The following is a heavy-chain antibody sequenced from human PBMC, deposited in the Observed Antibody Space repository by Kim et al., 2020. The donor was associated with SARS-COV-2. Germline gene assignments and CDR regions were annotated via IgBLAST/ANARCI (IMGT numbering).Heavy chain of an antibody. CDR3: AREGIELGWFDP. J-gene: IGHJ5*02. D-gene: IGHD1-7*01. Sequence: YYADTVRGRVTISRDNAKNSLYLQINSLRAEDPPVYYCAREGIELGWFDPWGQGTLVTVSS. V-gene: IGHV3-11*01.